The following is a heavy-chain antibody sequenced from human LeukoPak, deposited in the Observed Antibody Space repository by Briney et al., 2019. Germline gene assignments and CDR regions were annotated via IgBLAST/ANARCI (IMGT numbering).Heavy chain of an antibody. J-gene: IGHJ6*02. V-gene: IGHV4-59*01. CDR3: ARVGVSGYSYYYYYGMDV. D-gene: IGHD3-3*01. Sequence: SETLSLTCTASGGSISSYYWSWIRQPPGKGLEWIGYIYYSGSTNYNPSPKSRVTISVDTSTNQFSLKLSSVTAADTAVYYCARVGVSGYSYYYYYGMDVWGQGTTVTVSS. CDR2: IYYSGST. CDR1: GGSISSYY.